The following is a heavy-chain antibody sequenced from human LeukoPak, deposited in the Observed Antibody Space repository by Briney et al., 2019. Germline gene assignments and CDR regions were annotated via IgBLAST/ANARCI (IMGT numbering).Heavy chain of an antibody. D-gene: IGHD3-10*01. CDR1: GGSFSGYY. J-gene: IGHJ4*02. CDR2: INHSGST. V-gene: IGHV4-34*01. Sequence: SETLSLTCAVYGGSFSGYYWSWIRQPPGKGLEWIGEINHSGSTNYNPSLKSRVTISVDTSKNQFSLKLSSVTAADTAVYYCARGKFAARVDYWGQGTLVTVSS. CDR3: ARGKFAARVDY.